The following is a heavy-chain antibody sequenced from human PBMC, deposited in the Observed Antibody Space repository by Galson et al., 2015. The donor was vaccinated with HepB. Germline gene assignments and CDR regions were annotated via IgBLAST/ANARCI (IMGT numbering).Heavy chain of an antibody. CDR1: GFTFSDYN. D-gene: IGHD4-17*01. Sequence: SLRLSCAASGFTFSDYNMNWVRQAPGKGLEWISYISSSSSTIYYADSVKGRFTISRDNAKDSLYLQMNSLRAEDTAVYHCARGRHGYGDFRGSFDPWGQGTLVTVSS. J-gene: IGHJ5*02. CDR3: ARGRHGYGDFRGSFDP. V-gene: IGHV3-48*01. CDR2: ISSSSSTI.